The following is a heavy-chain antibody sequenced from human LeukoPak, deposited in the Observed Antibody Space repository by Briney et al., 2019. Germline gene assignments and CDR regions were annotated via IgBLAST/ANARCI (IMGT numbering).Heavy chain of an antibody. V-gene: IGHV3-48*03. CDR3: GKKFGLPTTTERSLQY. D-gene: IGHD1-1*01. Sequence: GGSLRLSCAASGFTFSSFAMNWVRQAPGKGLEWVSYISSSGSTIYYADFVKGRFTISRDNAKNSLFLQMNSLRAEDTAIYYCGKKFGLPTTTERSLQYWGQGTLVTVSS. CDR2: ISSSGSTI. J-gene: IGHJ4*02. CDR1: GFTFSSFA.